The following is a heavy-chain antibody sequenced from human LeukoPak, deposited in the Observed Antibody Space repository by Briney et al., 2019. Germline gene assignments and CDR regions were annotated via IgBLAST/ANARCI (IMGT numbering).Heavy chain of an antibody. CDR1: GFTVSSNY. J-gene: IGHJ6*02. D-gene: IGHD2-2*01. Sequence: PGGSLRLSCAASGFTVSSNYMSWVRQAPGKGLEWVSVIYSGGSTYYADSVKGRFTISRDNSKNTLSLQVNSLSAEDTAVYYCAKGRYCDSTTCAYHGLDVWGQGTTVTVSS. CDR3: AKGRYCDSTTCAYHGLDV. CDR2: IYSGGST. V-gene: IGHV3-53*01.